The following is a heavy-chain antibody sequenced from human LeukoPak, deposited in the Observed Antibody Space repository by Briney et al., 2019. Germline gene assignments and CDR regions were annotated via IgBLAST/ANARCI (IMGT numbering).Heavy chain of an antibody. V-gene: IGHV1-2*02. Sequence: ASVKVSCKASGYTFTGYYTHWVRQAPGQGLEWMGWINPNSGGTNYAQKFQGRVTMTRDTSISTAYMELTRLRSDDTAVYYCAREVIGGSNWFDPWGQGTLATVSS. CDR2: INPNSGGT. J-gene: IGHJ5*02. CDR3: AREVIGGSNWFDP. D-gene: IGHD3-16*01. CDR1: GYTFTGYY.